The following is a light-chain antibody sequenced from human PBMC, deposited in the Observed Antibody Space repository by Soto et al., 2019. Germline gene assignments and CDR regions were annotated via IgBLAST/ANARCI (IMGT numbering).Light chain of an antibody. J-gene: IGKJ1*01. CDR1: QSISSW. CDR2: KAS. Sequence: DIQMTQSPSTLSASVGDRVTITCRASQSISSWLAWYQQKPWKAPKLLIYKASSLESGVPSRFSGSGSGTEFTLTISSLQPDDFATYYGQQYNSYWTFGQGTKVEIK. V-gene: IGKV1-5*03. CDR3: QQYNSYWT.